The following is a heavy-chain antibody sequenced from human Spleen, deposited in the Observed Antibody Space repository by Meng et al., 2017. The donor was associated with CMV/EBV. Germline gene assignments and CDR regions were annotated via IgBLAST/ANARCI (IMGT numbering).Heavy chain of an antibody. CDR1: GYTFTSNW. Sequence: GESLKISCKGSGYTFTSNWIAWVRQMPGKGLEWMGVIFPGDSDTRYSSSLQGQVTISADKSFSTAYLRWSSLKASDTAMYYCASSVAGIGRGFDYWGQGTLVTVSS. V-gene: IGHV5-51*01. D-gene: IGHD6-19*01. CDR3: ASSVAGIGRGFDY. CDR2: IFPGDSDT. J-gene: IGHJ4*02.